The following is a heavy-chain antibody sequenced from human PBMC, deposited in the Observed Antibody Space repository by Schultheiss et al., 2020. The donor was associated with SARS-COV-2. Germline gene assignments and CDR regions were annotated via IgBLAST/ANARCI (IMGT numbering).Heavy chain of an antibody. CDR1: GFIFSSYS. CDR3: ARALLRSLNWFDP. V-gene: IGHV3-48*04. Sequence: GGSLRLSCAASGFIFSSYSMNWVRQAPGKGLEWVSYISSSGSTIYYADSVKGRFTISRDNAKNSLYLQMNSLRAEDTAVYYCARALLRSLNWFDPWGQGTLVTVSS. D-gene: IGHD5-12*01. CDR2: ISSSGSTI. J-gene: IGHJ5*02.